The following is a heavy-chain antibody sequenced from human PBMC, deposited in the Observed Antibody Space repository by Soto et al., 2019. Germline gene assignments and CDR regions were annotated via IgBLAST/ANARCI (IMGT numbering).Heavy chain of an antibody. Sequence: QVPLVQSGAEVKKPGSSVKVSCKASGGTFSSYAISWVRQAPGQGLEWMGGIIPIFGTANYAQKFQGRVTITADESTSTAYMELSSLRSEDTAVYYCARVRVVDIVATANYYYYGMDVWGQGTTVTVSS. V-gene: IGHV1-69*01. CDR3: ARVRVVDIVATANYYYYGMDV. CDR2: IIPIFGTA. J-gene: IGHJ6*02. D-gene: IGHD5-12*01. CDR1: GGTFSSYA.